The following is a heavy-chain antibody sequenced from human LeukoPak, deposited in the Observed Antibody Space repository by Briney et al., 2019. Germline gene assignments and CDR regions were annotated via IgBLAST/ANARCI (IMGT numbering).Heavy chain of an antibody. V-gene: IGHV1-24*01. CDR2: FDPEDGET. CDR3: ATAYSSSWYFDY. J-gene: IGHJ4*02. D-gene: IGHD6-13*01. CDR1: GYTLTELS. Sequence: ASVKASCKVSGYTLTELSMHWVRQAPGKGLEWMGGFDPEDGETIYAQKFQGRVTMTEDTSTDTAYMELSSLRSEDTAVYYCATAYSSSWYFDYWGQGTLVTVSS.